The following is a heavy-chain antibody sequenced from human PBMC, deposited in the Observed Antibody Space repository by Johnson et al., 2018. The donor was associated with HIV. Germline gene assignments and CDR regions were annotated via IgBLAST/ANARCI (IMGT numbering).Heavy chain of an antibody. CDR1: GFTFSDYY. CDR2: ISSSGSTI. Sequence: QVQLVESGGGVVRPGGSLRLSCAASGFTFSDYYMSWIRHAPGKGLEWVSYISSSGSTIYYADSMKGRFTISRDNYQNTLYLQMNSLRAEDTAVYYCAREMRWPSKAAFDIWGQGTMVTVSS. J-gene: IGHJ3*02. CDR3: AREMRWPSKAAFDI. D-gene: IGHD5-24*01. V-gene: IGHV3-11*04.